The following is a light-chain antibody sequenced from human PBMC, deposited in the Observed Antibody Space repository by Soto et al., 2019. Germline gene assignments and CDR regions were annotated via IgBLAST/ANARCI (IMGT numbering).Light chain of an antibody. CDR2: AAS. CDR3: QQHSNWPWT. J-gene: IGKJ1*01. V-gene: IGKV3-11*01. Sequence: EIVLTQSPATLSLSPAARSTPSCGASQSVTSNLAWYQQALGQAPRLLIYAASDRAAGIPARFSGSGSGTDFTLTISSLEPEDFAVYYCQQHSNWPWTFGQGTKVDIK. CDR1: QSVTSN.